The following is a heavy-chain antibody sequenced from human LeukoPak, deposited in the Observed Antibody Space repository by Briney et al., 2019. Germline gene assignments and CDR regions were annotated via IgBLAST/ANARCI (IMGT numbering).Heavy chain of an antibody. CDR3: ASLGFWSGYYRY. V-gene: IGHV4-34*01. D-gene: IGHD3-3*01. J-gene: IGHJ4*02. CDR1: GGSFSGYY. CDR2: INHSGST. Sequence: SETLSLTCAVDGGSFSGYYWSWIRQPPGKGLEWIGEINHSGSTNYNPSLKSRVTISVDTSKNQFSLKLSSVTAADTAVYYCASLGFWSGYYRYWGQGTLVTVSS.